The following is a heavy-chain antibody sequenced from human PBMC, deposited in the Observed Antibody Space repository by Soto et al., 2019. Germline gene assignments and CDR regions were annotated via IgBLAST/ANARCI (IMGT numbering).Heavy chain of an antibody. V-gene: IGHV3-23*01. CDR3: AKDTYSF. J-gene: IGHJ4*02. CDR1: GFTFSSSV. CDR2: ITGSGLTT. Sequence: GGSLRLSCAASGFTFSSSVMYWVRQAPGKGLEWVSTITGSGLTTYYADSVKGRFTISRDNSKNTLFLQMNSLRAEDTAVYYCAKDTYSFWGPGTRVTVSS. D-gene: IGHD2-21*01.